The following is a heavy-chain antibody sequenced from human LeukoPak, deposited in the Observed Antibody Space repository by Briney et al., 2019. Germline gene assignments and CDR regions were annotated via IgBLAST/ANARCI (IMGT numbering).Heavy chain of an antibody. CDR1: GFTFSGDW. J-gene: IGHJ4*02. V-gene: IGHV3-74*01. Sequence: GWSLRLSGAASGFTFSGDWRHWVRQVPGKGLRCGSQINSERRSTSYADSVKGRFTISRDNAKNTLYLQMNSLRVEDTAVYYCVRAGRWLQSSFDYWGQGTLVTVSS. CDR3: VRAGRWLQSSFDY. D-gene: IGHD5-24*01. CDR2: INSERRST.